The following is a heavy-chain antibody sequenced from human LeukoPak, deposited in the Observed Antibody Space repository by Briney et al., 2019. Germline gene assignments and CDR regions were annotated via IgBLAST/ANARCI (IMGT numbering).Heavy chain of an antibody. CDR3: TTSLSVATSTAGY. J-gene: IGHJ4*02. CDR2: IKSKTDGGTT. V-gene: IGHV3-15*01. CDR1: GFTFSNAW. Sequence: GGSLRLSCAASGFTFSNAWMSWVRQAPGKGLEWVGHIKSKTDGGTTDYAAPVKGRFTISRDDSKNTLYLQMNSLKTEDTAVYYCTTSLSVATSTAGYWGQGTLVTVSS. D-gene: IGHD5-12*01.